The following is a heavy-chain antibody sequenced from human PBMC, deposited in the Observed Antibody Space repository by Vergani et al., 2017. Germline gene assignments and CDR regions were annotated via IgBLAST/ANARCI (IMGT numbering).Heavy chain of an antibody. CDR1: GFTFSSYA. D-gene: IGHD5-18*01. V-gene: IGHV3-64D*06. Sequence: EVQLVESGGGLVQPGGSLRLSCSASGFTFSSYAMHWVRQAPGKGLEYVSAISSNGGSTYYADSVKGRFTISRDNSKNTLYLQMSSLRAEDTAVYYCARGPKRGYSYGTNWFDPWGQGTLVTVSS. CDR2: ISSNGGST. J-gene: IGHJ5*02. CDR3: ARGPKRGYSYGTNWFDP.